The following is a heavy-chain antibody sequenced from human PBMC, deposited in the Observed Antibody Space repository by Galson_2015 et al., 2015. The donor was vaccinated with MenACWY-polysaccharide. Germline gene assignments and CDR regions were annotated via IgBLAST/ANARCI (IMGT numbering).Heavy chain of an antibody. Sequence: SLRLSCAASGFTFTGHYMTWIRQAPGRGLEWVANIKGDGTEKNYADSLRGRFTISRDNAKNSIYLQMNSLRVEDTAIFFCARATYNGGWYPDYFDYWGQGALVTVSS. D-gene: IGHD6-19*01. CDR3: ARATYNGGWYPDYFDY. J-gene: IGHJ4*02. CDR2: IKGDGTEK. V-gene: IGHV3-7*01. CDR1: GFTFTGHY.